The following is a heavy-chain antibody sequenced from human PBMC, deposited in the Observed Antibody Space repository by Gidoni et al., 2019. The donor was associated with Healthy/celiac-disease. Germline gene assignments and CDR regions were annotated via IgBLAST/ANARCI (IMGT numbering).Heavy chain of an antibody. CDR3: ARRPYDYDSSGYSEGWFDP. D-gene: IGHD3-22*01. CDR2: IYYSVST. CDR1: GGSISSSCYY. Sequence: QLQLQESGPGLVKPSETLSLPCTVSGGSISSSCYYWGWIRQPPGTGLEWIGSIYYSVSTYYNPYRKSRVSISVATCKNHFSRNLSSVTAADTAVYYCARRPYDYDSSGYSEGWFDPWGQGPLVTVSS. J-gene: IGHJ5*02. V-gene: IGHV4-39*01.